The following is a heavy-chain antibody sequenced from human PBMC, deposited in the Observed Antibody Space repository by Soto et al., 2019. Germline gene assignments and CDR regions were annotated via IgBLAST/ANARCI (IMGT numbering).Heavy chain of an antibody. D-gene: IGHD4-4*01. J-gene: IGHJ4*02. V-gene: IGHV4-31*03. CDR3: ARGGYSNFGEYYFDY. CDR2: IYYSGST. CDR1: GGSISNGGYY. Sequence: TSETLSLTCTVSGGSISNGGYYRSWIRQHPGKGLEWIGYIYYSGSTYYNPSLKSRVTISVDTSKNQFSLKLSSVTAADTAVYYCARGGYSNFGEYYFDYWGQGTLVTVSS.